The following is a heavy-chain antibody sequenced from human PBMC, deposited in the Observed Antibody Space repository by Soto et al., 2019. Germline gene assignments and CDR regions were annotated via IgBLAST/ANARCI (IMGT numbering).Heavy chain of an antibody. CDR1: GYTFTNFG. J-gene: IGHJ4*02. D-gene: IGHD6-19*01. Sequence: ASVKVSCKASGYTFTNFGISWVRQAPGQGLEWMGWISAYNGNTNYAQKFQGRVTMTTDTSTSTAYMELRSLRSDDTAVYYCARGLWLGHLDYWGQGTLVTVSS. CDR2: ISAYNGNT. V-gene: IGHV1-18*01. CDR3: ARGLWLGHLDY.